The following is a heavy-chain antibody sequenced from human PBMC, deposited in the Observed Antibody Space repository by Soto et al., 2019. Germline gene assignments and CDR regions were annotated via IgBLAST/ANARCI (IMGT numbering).Heavy chain of an antibody. V-gene: IGHV1-69*01. J-gene: IGHJ5*02. Sequence: QVPLVQSGAEVKKPGSSVTVSCKASGGTFSSYAIHWVRQAPGQGLEWMGGIIPMYGPAKYAQRFQGRVTITADESTTTVYMELTSLTSQETAVYYCARVTSMVRGVIDNCFDPWGHGTLVTVSS. CDR3: ARVTSMVRGVIDNCFDP. CDR2: IIPMYGPA. D-gene: IGHD3-10*01. CDR1: GGTFSSYA.